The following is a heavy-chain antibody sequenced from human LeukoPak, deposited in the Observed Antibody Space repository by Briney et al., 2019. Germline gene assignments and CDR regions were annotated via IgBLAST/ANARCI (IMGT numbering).Heavy chain of an antibody. CDR2: IYHSGST. D-gene: IGHD5-12*01. J-gene: IGHJ3*02. V-gene: IGHV4-30-2*01. CDR1: GGSISSGGYS. Sequence: SETLSLTCAVSGGSISSGGYSWSWLRQPPGKGLEWIGYIYHSGSTYYNPSLKSRVTISVDRSKNQFSLKLSSVTAADTAVYYCARDQGAVATSESAFDIWGQGTMVTVSS. CDR3: ARDQGAVATSESAFDI.